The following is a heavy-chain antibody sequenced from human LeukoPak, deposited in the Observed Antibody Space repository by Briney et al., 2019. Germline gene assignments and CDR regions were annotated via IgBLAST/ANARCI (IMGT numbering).Heavy chain of an antibody. CDR2: IWYDGSSK. V-gene: IGHV3-33*01. Sequence: PGGTLRLSCAASGFTFSSYFMHWVRQAPGKGLEWVAVIWYDGSSKNYADSVKGGFTMSRDNYKNTLYLQMFSLRAEDTAVYYCARARGSYSQVNCFDLWGQGTLVTVSS. J-gene: IGHJ5*02. D-gene: IGHD1-26*01. CDR3: ARARGSYSQVNCFDL. CDR1: GFTFSSYF.